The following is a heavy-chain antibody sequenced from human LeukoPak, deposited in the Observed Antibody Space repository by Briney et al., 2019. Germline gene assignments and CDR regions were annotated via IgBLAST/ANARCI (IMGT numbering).Heavy chain of an antibody. Sequence: GGSLRLSCAASGFTFSRYWMSWVRQAPGKGLEWVANIKQDGSEKYYVEFVKGRFTISRDNAKNSLYLRMNSLRAEDTAVYYCAREGYRDTSNDYWGQGTLVTVSS. CDR1: GFTFSRYW. CDR3: AREGYRDTSNDY. V-gene: IGHV3-7*05. CDR2: IKQDGSEK. D-gene: IGHD5-18*01. J-gene: IGHJ4*02.